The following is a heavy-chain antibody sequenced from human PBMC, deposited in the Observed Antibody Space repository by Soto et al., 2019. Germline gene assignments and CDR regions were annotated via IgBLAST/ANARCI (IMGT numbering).Heavy chain of an antibody. CDR1: GGSISSGCYS. Sequence: TSETLSLTCAVSGGSISSGCYSWSWIRQPPGKGLEWIGYIYHSGSTYYNPSLKSRVTISVDTSKNQFSLKLSSVTAADTAVYYCARRYGASFDYWGQGTLVTVSS. CDR3: ARRYGASFDY. CDR2: IYHSGST. J-gene: IGHJ4*02. V-gene: IGHV4-30-2*02. D-gene: IGHD4-17*01.